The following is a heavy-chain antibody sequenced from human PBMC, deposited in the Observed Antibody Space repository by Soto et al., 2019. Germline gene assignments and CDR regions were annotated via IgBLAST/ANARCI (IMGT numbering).Heavy chain of an antibody. CDR2: ISSSSSYT. D-gene: IGHD1-26*01. J-gene: IGHJ3*02. V-gene: IGHV3-11*06. CDR3: ARALPPNPDAFDI. Sequence: PGGSLRLSCAASGFTFSDYYMSWIRQAPGKGLEWVSYISSSSSYTNYADSVKGRFTISRDNAKNSLYLQMNSLRAEDTAVYYCARALPPNPDAFDIRGQGTMVTVSS. CDR1: GFTFSDYY.